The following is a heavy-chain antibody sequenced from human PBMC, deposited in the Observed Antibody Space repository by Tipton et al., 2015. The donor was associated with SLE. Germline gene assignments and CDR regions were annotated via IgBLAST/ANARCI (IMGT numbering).Heavy chain of an antibody. J-gene: IGHJ4*02. V-gene: IGHV4-39*01. Sequence: TLSLTCTVSDDALSSSSYYWGWVRQPPGKGLEWIGTIYYSGSTYYNPSLKSRVSMSIDTSRNEVFLRLSSVTAADTAVYYCARHDYDSNGYYQHYFDYWGRGTLVTVSS. CDR2: IYYSGST. CDR3: ARHDYDSNGYYQHYFDY. CDR1: DDALSSSSYY. D-gene: IGHD3-22*01.